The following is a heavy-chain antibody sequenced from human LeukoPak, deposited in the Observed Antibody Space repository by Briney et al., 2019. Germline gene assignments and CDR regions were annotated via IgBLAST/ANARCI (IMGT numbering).Heavy chain of an antibody. CDR2: ISSSSTI. J-gene: IGHJ6*02. CDR1: GFTFSSYS. Sequence: GGSLRLSCAASGFTFSSYSMNWVRQAPGKGLEWVSYISSSSTIYYADSVKGRFTISRDNAKNSLYLQMNSLRAEDTAVYYCARDRYDFWSGYYDYYYYGMDVWGQGTTVTVSS. D-gene: IGHD3-3*01. V-gene: IGHV3-48*01. CDR3: ARDRYDFWSGYYDYYYYGMDV.